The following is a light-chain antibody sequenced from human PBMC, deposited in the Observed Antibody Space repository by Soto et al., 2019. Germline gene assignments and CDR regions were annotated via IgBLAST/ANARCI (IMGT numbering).Light chain of an antibody. J-gene: IGKJ4*01. CDR3: QRYNAAPLT. CDR1: QDISTY. V-gene: IGKV1-27*01. Sequence: DIQMTQSPSSLSTSVGDRVTITCRASQDISTYLAWYQQKPGSIVKLLIYAASTLQSGVPSRFSGSGSGTDFTLTVSGLQPEDVATYYCQRYNAAPLTFGGGTKVDIK. CDR2: AAS.